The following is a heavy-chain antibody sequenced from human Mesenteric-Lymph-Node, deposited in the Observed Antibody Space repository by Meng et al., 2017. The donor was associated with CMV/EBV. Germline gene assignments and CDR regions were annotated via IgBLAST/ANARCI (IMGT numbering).Heavy chain of an antibody. V-gene: IGHV3-11*01. D-gene: IGHD2-2*01. Sequence: GESLKISCAVSGFTFSDHHMNWVRQAPGKGLEWVSYISSSGSTIYYADSVKGRFTISRDNAKNSLYLQMNSLRAEDTAVYYCARDGIWSVPAANDAFDIWGQGTMVTVSS. J-gene: IGHJ3*02. CDR3: ARDGIWSVPAANDAFDI. CDR2: ISSSGSTI. CDR1: GFTFSDHH.